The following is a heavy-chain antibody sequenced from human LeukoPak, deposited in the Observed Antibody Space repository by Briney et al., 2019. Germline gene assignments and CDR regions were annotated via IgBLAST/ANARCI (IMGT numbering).Heavy chain of an antibody. V-gene: IGHV3-74*01. D-gene: IGHD3-10*01. Sequence: GGSLRLSCAASGFTFSNFWMHWVRQAPGKGLVWVSGINDDGSATYYVDSVKGRFTISRDNAKNTRSLQMNSLRAEDTAVYYCASLTYGPDYWGQGTLVTVSS. CDR1: GFTFSNFW. CDR2: INDDGSAT. J-gene: IGHJ4*02. CDR3: ASLTYGPDY.